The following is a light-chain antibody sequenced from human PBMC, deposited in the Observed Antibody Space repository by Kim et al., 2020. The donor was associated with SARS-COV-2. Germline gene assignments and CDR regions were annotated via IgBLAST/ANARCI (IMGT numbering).Light chain of an antibody. CDR2: DAS. CDR3: QKYDGAPWT. Sequence: ASGGDRVTITCRTSQFISHYLAWYQQKPGKVPQLLIYDASTWQTGVPSRFSGTASGTEFTLTINSLQPEDVATYYCQKYDGAPWTFGQGTKVDIK. J-gene: IGKJ1*01. CDR1: QFISHY. V-gene: IGKV1-27*01.